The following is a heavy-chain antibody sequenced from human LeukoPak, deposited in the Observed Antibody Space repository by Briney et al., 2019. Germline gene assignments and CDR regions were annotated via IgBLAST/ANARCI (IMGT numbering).Heavy chain of an antibody. CDR2: IYHSGST. D-gene: IGHD5-18*01. J-gene: IGHJ4*02. Sequence: SETLSLTCTVSGDSISSGYYWGWIRQPPGKGLEWIGRIYHSGSTYYNPSLKSRVTISVDTSKNQFSLKLSAVTAAATAVYYCAASGYSSGCPFDFSGPGKLGTVSP. CDR1: GDSISSGYY. CDR3: AASGYSSGCPFDF. V-gene: IGHV4-38-2*02.